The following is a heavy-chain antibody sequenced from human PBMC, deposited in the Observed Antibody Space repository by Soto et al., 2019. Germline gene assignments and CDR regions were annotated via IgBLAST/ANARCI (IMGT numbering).Heavy chain of an antibody. Sequence: ASVKVSCKASGYTFTAYHMHWVRQAPGQGLEWMGWISAYNGNTNYAQKLQGRVTMTTDTSTSTAYMELRSLRSDDTAVYYCARLGSGSYFGVSAFDIWGQGTMVTVS. CDR1: GYTFTAYH. CDR2: ISAYNGNT. J-gene: IGHJ3*02. CDR3: ARLGSGSYFGVSAFDI. D-gene: IGHD1-26*01. V-gene: IGHV1-18*04.